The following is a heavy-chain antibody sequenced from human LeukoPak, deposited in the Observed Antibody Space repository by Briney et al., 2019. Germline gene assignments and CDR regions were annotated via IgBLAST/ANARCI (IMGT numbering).Heavy chain of an antibody. J-gene: IGHJ4*02. Sequence: SETLSLTCTVSGGSISSYYWSWIRQPPGKGLEWIGYIHYSGSTHYNPSHKSRVTLSEDTTKNQASLKLRSGTAADTAVYYCARDRLRFVYWGQGTLVTVSS. CDR3: ARDRLRFVY. CDR1: GGSISSYY. V-gene: IGHV4-59*01. CDR2: IHYSGST.